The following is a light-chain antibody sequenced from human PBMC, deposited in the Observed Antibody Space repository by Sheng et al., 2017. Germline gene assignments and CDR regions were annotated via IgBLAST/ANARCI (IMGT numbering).Light chain of an antibody. J-gene: IGKJ3*01. Sequence: AIRLTQSPSSLSASTGDSVTITCRASQGISSYLAWYQTKNQGKPLKLLIYAASTLQAAVPSRFSGSGSGTDFTLTITYLQSEDFATYYCQHYYGYPPFT. CDR2: AAS. CDR3: QHYYGYPPFT. V-gene: IGKV1-8*01. CDR1: QGISSY.